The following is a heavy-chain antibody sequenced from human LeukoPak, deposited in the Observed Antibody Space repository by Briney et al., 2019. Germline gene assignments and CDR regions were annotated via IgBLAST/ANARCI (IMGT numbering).Heavy chain of an antibody. CDR2: ISGSGGST. V-gene: IGHV3-23*01. CDR3: AKGYCSSTSCYTVGPYYYYYGMDV. Sequence: TGGSLRLSCAASGFTFSSYAMSWVRQAPGKGLEWVSAISGSGGSTYYADSVKGRFTISRGNSKNTLYLQMNSLRAEDTAVYYCAKGYCSSTSCYTVGPYYYYYGMDVWGQGTTVTVSS. CDR1: GFTFSSYA. J-gene: IGHJ6*02. D-gene: IGHD2-2*02.